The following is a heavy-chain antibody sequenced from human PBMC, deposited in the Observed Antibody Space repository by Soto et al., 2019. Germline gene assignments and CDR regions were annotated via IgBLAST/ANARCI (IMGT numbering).Heavy chain of an antibody. V-gene: IGHV4-39*01. J-gene: IGHJ4*02. CDR1: GGSINSRSYY. Sequence: ASETLSLTCTVSGGSINSRSYYWGWIRQSPGKGLEWIGSIYYSGGTYYNPSLKSRVAMSVDTSKNQFSLKLRSVSAADTAVYYCARQRTSVVTQAYFDDWGQGSLVTVSS. CDR3: ARQRTSVVTQAYFDD. D-gene: IGHD2-21*02. CDR2: IYYSGGT.